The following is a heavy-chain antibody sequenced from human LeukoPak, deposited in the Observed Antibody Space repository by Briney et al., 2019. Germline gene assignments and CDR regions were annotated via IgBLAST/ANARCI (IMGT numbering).Heavy chain of an antibody. CDR3: AKDRKAATQLIDY. CDR1: GFTFSSYA. CDR2: IRYDGSNK. J-gene: IGHJ4*02. D-gene: IGHD6-25*01. V-gene: IGHV3-30*02. Sequence: PGGSLRLSCAASGFTFSSYAMSWVRQAPGKGLEWVAFIRYDGSNKYYADSVKGRFTISRDNSKNTLYLQMNSLRAEDTAVYYCAKDRKAATQLIDYWGQGTLVTVSS.